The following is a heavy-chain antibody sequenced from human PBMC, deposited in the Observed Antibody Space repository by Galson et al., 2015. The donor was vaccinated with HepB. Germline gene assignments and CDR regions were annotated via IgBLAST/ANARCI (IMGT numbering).Heavy chain of an antibody. D-gene: IGHD3-3*01. J-gene: IGHJ6*01. Sequence: WIRQPPGKGLEWIGDINHSGSTNYNPSLKSRVTISVDTSKNQFSLKVRSVTAADTAVYYCARGKGRQVLLDYHYYGMDVWGQGTTVSVSS. CDR2: INHSGST. CDR3: ARGKGRQVLLDYHYYGMDV. V-gene: IGHV4-34*01.